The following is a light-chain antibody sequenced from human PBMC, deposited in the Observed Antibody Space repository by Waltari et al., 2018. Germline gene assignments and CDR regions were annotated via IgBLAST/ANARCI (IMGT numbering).Light chain of an antibody. CDR3: QNHERLPAK. V-gene: IGKV3-20*01. CDR1: QSVSKY. CDR2: AAS. J-gene: IGKJ1*01. Sequence: EVVLTQSPGTLSLSPGERATLSCRASQSVSKYLAWYQQRPGQAPRLLIYAASTRATGIPDRFSGSGYGTDFSLTISRLEPEDFAVYYCQNHERLPAKFDQGTKVEIK.